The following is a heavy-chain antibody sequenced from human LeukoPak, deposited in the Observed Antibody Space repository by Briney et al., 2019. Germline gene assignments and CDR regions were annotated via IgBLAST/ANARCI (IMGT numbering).Heavy chain of an antibody. J-gene: IGHJ4*02. CDR2: IIPILGIA. D-gene: IGHD3-10*01. Sequence: SVKVPCKASGGTFSNYAISWVRQAPGQGLEWMGRIIPILGIANYAQKFQGRVTITADKSTSTAYMELSSLRSEDTAVYYCAREGNYYGSGSYSSWGQGTLVTVSS. CDR3: AREGNYYGSGSYSS. V-gene: IGHV1-69*04. CDR1: GGTFSNYA.